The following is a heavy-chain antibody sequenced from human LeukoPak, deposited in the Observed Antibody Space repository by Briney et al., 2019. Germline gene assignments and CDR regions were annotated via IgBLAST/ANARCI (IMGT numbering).Heavy chain of an antibody. V-gene: IGHV3-74*01. Sequence: GGSLRLSCAASGNYWMHWVRQAPGKGLVWVSHINSDGSWTSYADSVKGRFTISKDNSKNTLYLQMNSLRAEDTAVYYCAKGPDSGLRYFDYWGQGTLVTVSS. CDR2: INSDGSWT. J-gene: IGHJ4*02. D-gene: IGHD5-12*01. CDR3: AKGPDSGLRYFDY. CDR1: GNYW.